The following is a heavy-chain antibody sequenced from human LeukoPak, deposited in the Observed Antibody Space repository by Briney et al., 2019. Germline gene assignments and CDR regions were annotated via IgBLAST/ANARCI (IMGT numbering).Heavy chain of an antibody. J-gene: IGHJ4*02. CDR1: GGSISSYY. D-gene: IGHD3/OR15-3a*01. Sequence: SETLSLTCTVSGGSISSYYWSWIRQPPGKGLEWIGSIYYSGSTYYNPSLKSRVTISVDTSKNQFSLRLTSVTAADTAVYYCARQTGSGLFILPGGQGTLVTVSS. V-gene: IGHV4-59*04. CDR2: IYYSGST. CDR3: ARQTGSGLFILP.